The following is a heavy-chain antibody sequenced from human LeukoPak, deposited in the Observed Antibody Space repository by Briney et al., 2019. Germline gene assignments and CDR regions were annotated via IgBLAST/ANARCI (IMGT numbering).Heavy chain of an antibody. J-gene: IGHJ5*02. CDR3: ARDLRRQNWFDP. V-gene: IGHV3-53*01. CDR1: GFIVSHNY. CDR2: IYIDGST. Sequence: PGGSLRLSCAASGFIVSHNYMSWVRQAPEKGLEWVSFIYIDGSTYYADSVKGRFTVSRDNSKNTLYLQMNRLRAEDTAVYYCARDLRRQNWFDPWGQGTLVTVSS.